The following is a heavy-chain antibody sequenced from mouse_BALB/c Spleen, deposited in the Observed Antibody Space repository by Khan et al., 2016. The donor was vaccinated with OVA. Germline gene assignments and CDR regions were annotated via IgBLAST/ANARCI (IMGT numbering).Heavy chain of an antibody. J-gene: IGHJ2*01. CDR2: IYPGSGNT. V-gene: IGHV1-77*01. CDR1: GYTFTDYY. CDR3: ARGRGYFDY. Sequence: QVQLQQSGAELARPGASVKLSCKASGYTFTDYYINWVKQRTGQGLEGIGEIYPGSGNTYYNEKFKGKATLTADKSSSTAYMQLSSLTSEDSAVYFCARGRGYFDYWGQGTTLTVSS.